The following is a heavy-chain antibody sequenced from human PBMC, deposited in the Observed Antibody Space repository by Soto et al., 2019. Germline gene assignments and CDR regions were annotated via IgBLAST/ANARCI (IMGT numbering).Heavy chain of an antibody. J-gene: IGHJ4*02. CDR3: AKDYGDSSGWSPYYFDY. V-gene: IGHV3-23*01. CDR2: ISGSGGST. D-gene: IGHD6-19*01. Sequence: GSLRLSCAASGFTFSSYAMSWVRQAPGKGLEWVSAISGSGGSTYYADSVKGRFTISRDNSKNTLYLQMNSLRAEDTAVYYCAKDYGDSSGWSPYYFDYWGQGTLVTVSS. CDR1: GFTFSSYA.